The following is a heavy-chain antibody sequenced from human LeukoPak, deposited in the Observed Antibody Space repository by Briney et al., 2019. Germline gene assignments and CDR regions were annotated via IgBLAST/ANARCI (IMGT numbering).Heavy chain of an antibody. Sequence: ASVKVSCKASGYTFTGYYMHWVRQAPGQGLEWMGWINPNSGGTNYAQKFQGRVTMTRDTSISTAYMELSRLRSEDTAVYYCARATRFYDFWSGYFEEYYFDYWGQGTLVTVSS. D-gene: IGHD3-3*01. V-gene: IGHV1-2*02. CDR1: GYTFTGYY. CDR2: INPNSGGT. CDR3: ARATRFYDFWSGYFEEYYFDY. J-gene: IGHJ4*02.